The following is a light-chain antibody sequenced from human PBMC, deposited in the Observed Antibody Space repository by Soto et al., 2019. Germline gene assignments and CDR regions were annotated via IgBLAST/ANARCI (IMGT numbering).Light chain of an antibody. CDR2: ASS. Sequence: TQFPATLPVSPGEGVTLFCRASQNVATNLAWYQLKPAQAPRLLIHASSTRAAGIPGTFSGSGSGTQFSLTISSVQSEDSAVYYCQQYYHWGLSFGGGTKVEI. CDR3: QQYYHWGLS. V-gene: IGKV3D-15*01. CDR1: QNVATN. J-gene: IGKJ4*01.